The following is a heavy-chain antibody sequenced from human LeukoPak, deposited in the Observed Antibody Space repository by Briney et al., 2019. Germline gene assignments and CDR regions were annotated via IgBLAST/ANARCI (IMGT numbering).Heavy chain of an antibody. D-gene: IGHD2-2*01. V-gene: IGHV1-2*04. J-gene: IGHJ4*02. CDR2: INPNSGGT. Sequence: GASVKVSCKASGYTFTGYYMHWVRQAPGQGLEWMGWINPNSGGTNYVQKFQGWVTMTRDTSISTAYMELSRLRSDDTAVYYCARGEYCSSTSCYDYWGQGTLVTVSS. CDR3: ARGEYCSSTSCYDY. CDR1: GYTFTGYY.